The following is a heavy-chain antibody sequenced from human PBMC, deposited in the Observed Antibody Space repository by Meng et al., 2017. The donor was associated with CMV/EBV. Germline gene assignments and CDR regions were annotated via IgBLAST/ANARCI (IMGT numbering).Heavy chain of an antibody. CDR3: ARGGGRDGYKRED. CDR1: GGTFSSYA. V-gene: IGHV1-69*10. J-gene: IGHJ4*02. Sequence: SVKVSCKASGGTFSSYAISWVRQAPGQGLEWMGGIIPILGIANYAQKFKGRVTITADNSTSTAYMELSSLRSEDTAVYYCARGGGRDGYKREDWGQGTLVTVSS. D-gene: IGHD5-24*01. CDR2: IIPILGIA.